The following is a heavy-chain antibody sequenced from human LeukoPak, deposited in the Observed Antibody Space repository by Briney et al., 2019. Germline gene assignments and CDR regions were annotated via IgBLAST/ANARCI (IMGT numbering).Heavy chain of an antibody. Sequence: GGSLRLSCTASGFTFGDYAMSWVRQAPGKGLEWVGFIRSKAYGGTTEYAASVKGRFTISRDDSKSIAYLQMNSLKTEDTAVYYCTRDVADYDFSSDYWGQGTLATVSS. D-gene: IGHD3-3*01. CDR2: IRSKAYGGTT. CDR3: TRDVADYDFSSDY. CDR1: GFTFGDYA. V-gene: IGHV3-49*04. J-gene: IGHJ4*02.